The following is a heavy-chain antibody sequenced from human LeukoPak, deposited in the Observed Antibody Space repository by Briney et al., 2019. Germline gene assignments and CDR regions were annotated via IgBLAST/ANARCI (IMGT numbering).Heavy chain of an antibody. V-gene: IGHV4-31*03. CDR1: GGSISSGDFY. J-gene: IGHJ4*02. CDR3: VREPPVNCFDV. D-gene: IGHD4-11*01. CDR2: IYYSGST. Sequence: SETLSLTCTVSGGSISSGDFYWSWARQRPGKGLEWIGYIYYSGSTYYAPSLKSRVAMSLDTSKNQFSLKLTSVTAADTGVYYCVREPPVNCFDVWGQGTLVTVSS.